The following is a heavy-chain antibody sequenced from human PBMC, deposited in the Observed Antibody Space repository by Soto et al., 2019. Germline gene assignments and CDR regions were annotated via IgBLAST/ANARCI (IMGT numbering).Heavy chain of an antibody. J-gene: IGHJ5*02. D-gene: IGHD2-15*01. Sequence: SETLSLTCAVYGGSFSGYSWTWIRQPPGTGLEWIGEINHSGSTNYNPSLKSRVTISVDTSKSQFSLKLTSVTAADTAVYYCGRDQGYCSTGSCYGRRGLDPWGQGTPVTVSS. CDR1: GGSFSGYS. CDR3: GRDQGYCSTGSCYGRRGLDP. V-gene: IGHV4-34*01. CDR2: INHSGST.